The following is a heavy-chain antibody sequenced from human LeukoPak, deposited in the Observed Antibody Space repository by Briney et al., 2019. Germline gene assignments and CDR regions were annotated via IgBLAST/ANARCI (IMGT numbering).Heavy chain of an antibody. D-gene: IGHD4-17*01. CDR3: AREYYGDYRY. Sequence: GGSLRLSCATSGFTFSSYSMNWVRQAPGKGLEWVSSISSSSSYIYYADSVKGRFTISRDNAKNTLYLQMNSLRAEDTAIYYCAREYYGDYRYWGQGTLVTVSS. CDR1: GFTFSSYS. CDR2: ISSSSSYI. V-gene: IGHV3-21*01. J-gene: IGHJ4*02.